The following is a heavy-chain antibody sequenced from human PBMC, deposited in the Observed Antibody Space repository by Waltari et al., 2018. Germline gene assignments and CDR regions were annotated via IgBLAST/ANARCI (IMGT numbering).Heavy chain of an antibody. Sequence: QVQLVQSGAAVKKPGAPVKVSCKASGYSFTSFDINWVRQATGLGLEWMVWMNPNSGNTGYAKKCQGRVTMTRNTSISTAYMELSSLRSEDTAVYYCARGPVPDTWGQGTLVTVSS. CDR2: MNPNSGNT. CDR1: GYSFTSFD. CDR3: ARGPVPDT. J-gene: IGHJ4*02. V-gene: IGHV1-8*01. D-gene: IGHD2-2*01.